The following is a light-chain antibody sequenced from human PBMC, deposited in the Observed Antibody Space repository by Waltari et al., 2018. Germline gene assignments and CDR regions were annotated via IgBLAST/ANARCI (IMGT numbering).Light chain of an antibody. J-gene: IGLJ3*02. CDR2: CKD. Sequence: SSELTQDPGVSVALGQTFTITCQGDSLRTSYATWYQLKPGQAPVLVIYCKDKRASGIPDRFSGYSSGTTSSLTITGAQAEDEADYYCSSRNGRADQVVFAGGTKVTVL. CDR3: SSRNGRADQVV. CDR1: SLRTSY. V-gene: IGLV3-19*01.